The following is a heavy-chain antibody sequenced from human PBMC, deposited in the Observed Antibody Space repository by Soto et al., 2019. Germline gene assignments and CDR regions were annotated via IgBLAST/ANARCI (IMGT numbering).Heavy chain of an antibody. CDR3: ARVAGHNNPWGSSWSPAVRYYSYYGMDV. V-gene: IGHV3-7*03. J-gene: IGHJ6*02. CDR1: GFTFSNFL. CDR2: IKQDGSEK. D-gene: IGHD3-16*01. Sequence: GGSLRLSCAASGFTFSNFLMTRVRQAPGKGLEWVANIKQDGSEKYYVDSVKGRFTISRDNAQDSLYLQMNSLRVEDTALYYCARVAGHNNPWGSSWSPAVRYYSYYGMDVWGQGTTVTVSS.